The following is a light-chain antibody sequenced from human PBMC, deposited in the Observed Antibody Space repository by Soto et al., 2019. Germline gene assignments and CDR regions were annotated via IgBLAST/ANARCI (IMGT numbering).Light chain of an antibody. CDR1: QSVGSS. Sequence: EIVLTQSPVTLSLSPGERATLSCRASQSVGSSLAWYQQRPGQAPRLLIYDASNRATGIPARFSGSGSGTDFTLTISSLEPEDFAVYYCQQRSNWPLTCGGGTKGEIK. CDR3: QQRSNWPLT. J-gene: IGKJ4*01. CDR2: DAS. V-gene: IGKV3-11*01.